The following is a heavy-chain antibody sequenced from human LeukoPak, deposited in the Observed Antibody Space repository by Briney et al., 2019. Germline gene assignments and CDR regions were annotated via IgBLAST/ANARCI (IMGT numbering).Heavy chain of an antibody. CDR3: ARVYYGSGSPPYCDY. V-gene: IGHV4-59*01. CDR2: IYYSGST. Sequence: SETLSLTCTVSGGPISSYYWSWIRQPPGKGLEWIGYIYYSGSTNYNPSLKSRVTTSVDTSKNQFSLKLSSVTAADTAVYYCARVYYGSGSPPYCDYWGQGTLVTVSS. D-gene: IGHD3-10*01. J-gene: IGHJ4*02. CDR1: GGPISSYY.